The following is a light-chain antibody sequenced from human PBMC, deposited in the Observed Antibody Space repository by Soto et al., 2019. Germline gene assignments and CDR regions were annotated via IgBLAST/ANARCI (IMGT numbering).Light chain of an antibody. V-gene: IGLV1-40*01. CDR3: QSYDSSLSAYV. CDR1: SSNIGAGYD. CDR2: SNT. J-gene: IGLJ1*01. Sequence: QSVLTQPPSVSGAPGQRITISCTGSSSNIGAGYDLHWYQQLPGTAPKLLIYSNTNRPSGVPDRFSGSKSGTSASLAITGLQAEHEADYYCQSYDSSLSAYVFGTGTKLTVL.